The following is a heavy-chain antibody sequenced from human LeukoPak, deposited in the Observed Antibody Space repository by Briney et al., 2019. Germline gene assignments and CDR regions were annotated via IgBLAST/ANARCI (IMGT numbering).Heavy chain of an antibody. CDR3: ARGPYDILTGYYSN. Sequence: GGSLRLSCAASGFTFSSYSMNWVRQAPGKGLEWVADISHDGRNTYYADSVKGRFTISRDNSKNTLYLQMNSLRAEDTAVYYCARGPYDILTGYYSNWGQGTLVTVSS. CDR2: ISHDGRNT. J-gene: IGHJ4*02. D-gene: IGHD3-9*01. V-gene: IGHV3-30*03. CDR1: GFTFSSYS.